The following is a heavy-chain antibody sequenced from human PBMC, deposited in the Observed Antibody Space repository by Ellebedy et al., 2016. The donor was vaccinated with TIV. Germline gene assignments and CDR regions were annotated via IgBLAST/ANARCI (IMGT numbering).Heavy chain of an antibody. CDR3: ARSSSGSGKFDY. CDR2: IYYSGST. J-gene: IGHJ4*02. Sequence: MPSETLSLTCSVSGGSISSGGYYWSCIRQHPGKGLEWIGYIYYSGSTYYSPSLKSRVTISAETSKNQFSLKLSSVTASDTAVYYCARSSSGSGKFDYWGQGTQVTVSS. D-gene: IGHD1-26*01. V-gene: IGHV4-31*03. CDR1: GGSISSGGYY.